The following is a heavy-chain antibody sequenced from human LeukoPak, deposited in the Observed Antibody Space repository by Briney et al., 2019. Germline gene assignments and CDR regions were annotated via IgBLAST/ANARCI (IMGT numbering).Heavy chain of an antibody. Sequence: GGSLRLSCAASGFTFSNYWMIWVRQAPGKGPEWVGNIKQDGSEKRYADSVRGRFSISRDNAQTSLYLQMNSLRAEDTAVYYCARGHDSAFLEHLDYWGQGTLVTVSS. CDR1: GFTFSNYW. CDR2: IKQDGSEK. D-gene: IGHD3-3*01. V-gene: IGHV3-7*05. CDR3: ARGHDSAFLEHLDY. J-gene: IGHJ4*02.